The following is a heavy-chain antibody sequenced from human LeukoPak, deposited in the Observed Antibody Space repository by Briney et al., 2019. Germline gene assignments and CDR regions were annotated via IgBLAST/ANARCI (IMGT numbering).Heavy chain of an antibody. CDR3: ARGECFASGGYGVDV. CDR2: IRYDGSNK. D-gene: IGHD3-10*01. V-gene: IGHV3-30*02. CDR1: GFTFSSYG. J-gene: IGHJ6*02. Sequence: GGSLRLSCAASGFTFSSYGMHWVRQAPGKGLEWVAFIRYDGSNKYYEDSVKGRFTISRDNSKNTLYLQMDSLRVEDTAVYYCARGECFASGGYGVDVWGQGTTVSVPS.